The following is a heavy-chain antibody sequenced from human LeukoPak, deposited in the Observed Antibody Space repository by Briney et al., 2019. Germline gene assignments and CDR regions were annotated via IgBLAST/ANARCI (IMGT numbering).Heavy chain of an antibody. CDR1: GFTFSGSA. J-gene: IGHJ4*02. Sequence: PGRSLRLSCAASGFTFSGSAMHWVRQAPGKGLEWVALISSDGENKYYVDSVKGRFTISRDNSKNTLYLELNTLRLDDTAVYFCARDGLYADSDGFDSETLDYWGQGTLVTVSS. CDR3: ARDGLYADSDGFDSETLDY. CDR2: ISSDGENK. V-gene: IGHV3-30*04. D-gene: IGHD2-8*01.